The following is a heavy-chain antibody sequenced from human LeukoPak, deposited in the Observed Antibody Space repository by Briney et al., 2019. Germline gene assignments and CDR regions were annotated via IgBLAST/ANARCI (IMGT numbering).Heavy chain of an antibody. Sequence: ASVKVSCKASGYTFTGYYIHWVRQAPGQGLEWMGWINPNSGGTNYAQKFQGRVTMTRDTSISTAYMELSRLRSDDTAVYYCARPTRKYSGYAIDYWGQGTLVTVSS. CDR3: ARPTRKYSGYAIDY. V-gene: IGHV1-2*02. J-gene: IGHJ4*02. CDR1: GYTFTGYY. D-gene: IGHD5-12*01. CDR2: INPNSGGT.